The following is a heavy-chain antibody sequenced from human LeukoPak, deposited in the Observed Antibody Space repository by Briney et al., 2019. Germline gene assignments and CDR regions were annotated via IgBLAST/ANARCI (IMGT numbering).Heavy chain of an antibody. D-gene: IGHD2-2*01. J-gene: IGHJ3*02. CDR1: GFTFSSYA. CDR2: ISGSGGST. CDR3: AKVAPYCSSTSCYFDAFDI. V-gene: IGHV3-23*01. Sequence: GGSLRLSCAASGFTFSSYAMSWVSQAPGKGLEWVSAISGSGGSTYYTDSVKGRFTISRDNSKNTLYLQMNSLRAEDTAVYYCAKVAPYCSSTSCYFDAFDIWGQGTMVTVSS.